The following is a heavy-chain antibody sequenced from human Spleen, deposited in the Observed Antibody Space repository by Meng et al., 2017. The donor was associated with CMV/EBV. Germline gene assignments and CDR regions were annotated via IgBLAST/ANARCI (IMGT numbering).Heavy chain of an antibody. CDR1: GFTFISYS. V-gene: IGHV3-23*03. J-gene: IGHJ6*02. CDR3: AKGLTIFGDYDMDV. D-gene: IGHD3-3*01. Sequence: GESLKISCAASGFTFISYSMSWVRQAPGKGLEWVSVIYSGGSSTYYADSVKGRFTISRDNSKNTLYLQMNSLRAEDTAVYYCAKGLTIFGDYDMDVWGQGTTVTVSS. CDR2: IYSGGSST.